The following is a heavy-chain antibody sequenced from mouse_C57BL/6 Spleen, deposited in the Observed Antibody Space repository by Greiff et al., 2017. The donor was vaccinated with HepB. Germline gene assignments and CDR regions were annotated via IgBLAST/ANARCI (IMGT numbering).Heavy chain of an antibody. CDR3: ARPLDYYGSSYPLFDY. D-gene: IGHD1-1*01. CDR2: IYPGSGST. CDR1: GYTFTSYW. Sequence: QVQLQQPGAELVKPGASVKMSCKASGYTFTSYWITWVKQRPGQGLEWIGDIYPGSGSTNYNEKFKSKATLTVDTSSSTAYMQLSSLTSEDSAVYYCARPLDYYGSSYPLFDYWGQGTTLTVSS. J-gene: IGHJ2*01. V-gene: IGHV1-55*01.